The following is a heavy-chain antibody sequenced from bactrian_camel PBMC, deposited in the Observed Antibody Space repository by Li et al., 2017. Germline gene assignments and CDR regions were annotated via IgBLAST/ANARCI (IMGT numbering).Heavy chain of an antibody. V-gene: IGHV3S1*01. J-gene: IGHJ4*01. Sequence: HVQLAESGGGSVQSGGSLRLSCAASGFTSSAICWGWFRQTPGKEREGVATIYTGGGYTYYADSVKGRFTISQDNARNSLYLQMNSLKTDDTAEYYCATNGAYDSQTYYDCRGRWSPWGQGTQVTVS. CDR2: IYTGGGYT. D-gene: IGHD2*01. CDR1: GFTSSAIC. CDR3: ATNGAYDSQTYYDCRGRWSP.